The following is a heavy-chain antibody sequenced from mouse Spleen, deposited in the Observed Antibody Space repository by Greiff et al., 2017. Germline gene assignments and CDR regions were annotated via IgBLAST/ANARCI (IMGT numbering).Heavy chain of an antibody. Sequence: EVKLMESGGGLVQPGGSLKLSCAASGFTFSDYYMYWVRQTPEKRLEWVAYISNGGGSTYYPDTVKGRFTISRDNAKNTLYLQLSRLKSEDTAMYYSARHAAGTGYFDVWGTGTTVTVSS. D-gene: IGHD4-1*01. CDR2: ISNGGGST. CDR3: ARHAAGTGYFDV. V-gene: IGHV5-12*01. J-gene: IGHJ1*03. CDR1: GFTFSDYY.